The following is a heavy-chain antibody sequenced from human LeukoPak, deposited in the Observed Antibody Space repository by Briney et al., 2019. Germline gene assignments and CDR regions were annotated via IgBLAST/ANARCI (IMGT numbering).Heavy chain of an antibody. V-gene: IGHV1-2*06. CDR3: ATDRDEELALDY. Sequence: GASVKVSCKASGYTFTDYYMHWVRQAPGQGLEWMGRINPNNGGTNYAQKFQGRVTMTRDTSINTAYMELSSLRSEDTAVYYCATDRDEELALDYWGQGTLVTVSS. J-gene: IGHJ4*02. CDR2: INPNNGGT. D-gene: IGHD3-10*01. CDR1: GYTFTDYY.